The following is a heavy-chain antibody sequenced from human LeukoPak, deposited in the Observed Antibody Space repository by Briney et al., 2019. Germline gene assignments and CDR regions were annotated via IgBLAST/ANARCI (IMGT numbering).Heavy chain of an antibody. CDR1: GGTFSSYA. V-gene: IGHV1-69*06. CDR2: IIPIFGTA. D-gene: IGHD5-12*01. Sequence: ASLKGSCKASGGTFSSYAISCVRQAPGQGLEWRGGIIPIFGTANYAQKFQGRVTITADKSTSTAYIELSSLRSEDTAVYYCARVRSRLRPNYFDYWGQGTLVTISS. J-gene: IGHJ4*02. CDR3: ARVRSRLRPNYFDY.